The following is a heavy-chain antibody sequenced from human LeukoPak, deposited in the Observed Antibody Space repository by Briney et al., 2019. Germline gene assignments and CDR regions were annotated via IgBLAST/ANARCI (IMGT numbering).Heavy chain of an antibody. V-gene: IGHV3-21*01. CDR1: GFTFGSRS. CDR2: ITSGSTYI. CDR3: ARILYDTSGYRLDY. J-gene: IGHJ4*02. D-gene: IGHD3-22*01. Sequence: GGSLRLSCAASGFTFGSRSMNWVRQAPGKGLEWISAITSGSTYIYYADSVKGRFTTSRDNARNSLHLQMDSLRVEDTAVYYCARILYDTSGYRLDYWGQGTLVTVS.